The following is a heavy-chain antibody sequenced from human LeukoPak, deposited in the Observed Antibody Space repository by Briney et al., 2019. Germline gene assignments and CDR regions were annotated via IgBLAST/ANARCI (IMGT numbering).Heavy chain of an antibody. D-gene: IGHD3-22*01. V-gene: IGHV4-30-4*01. CDR2: IYHSAGS. CDR1: GGSVTNDNYF. Sequence: SETLSLTCTVSGGSVTNDNYFWSWTRQPPGEGLEWIGYIYHSAGSYFNPSLKSRVTMSIDTSRNQFSLKLSSVTAADTAVYYCARGYYDSSGLQGFDPWGQGTLVTVSS. J-gene: IGHJ5*02. CDR3: ARGYYDSSGLQGFDP.